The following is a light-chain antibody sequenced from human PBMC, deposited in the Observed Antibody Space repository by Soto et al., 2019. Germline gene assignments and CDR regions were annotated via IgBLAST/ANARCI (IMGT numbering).Light chain of an antibody. Sequence: DIVMTQSPDSLAVSLGERATINCKSSQTILYNSYNKSYLAWYQHKPGQSPRLLIYWASTRESGVPDRFRGSGTGTAFTLTISSLQAEDVAVYYCHQYYGNPSFGQGTKLEIK. CDR3: HQYYGNPS. V-gene: IGKV4-1*01. CDR1: QTILYNSYNKSY. CDR2: WAS. J-gene: IGKJ2*01.